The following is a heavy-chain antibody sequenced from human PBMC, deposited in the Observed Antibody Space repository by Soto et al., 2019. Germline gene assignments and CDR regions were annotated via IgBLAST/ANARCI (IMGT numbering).Heavy chain of an antibody. J-gene: IGHJ6*02. CDR2: IYWDDDK. CDR3: AHSGQRGPSDGMDV. V-gene: IGHV2-5*02. D-gene: IGHD6-25*01. CDR1: GFSLSTSGVG. Sequence: TVTGTFSGFSLSTSGVGVGWIRQPPGKALEWLALIYWDDDKRYSPSLKSRLTITKDTSKNQVVLTMTNMDPVDTATYYCAHSGQRGPSDGMDVWGQGTTVTVSS.